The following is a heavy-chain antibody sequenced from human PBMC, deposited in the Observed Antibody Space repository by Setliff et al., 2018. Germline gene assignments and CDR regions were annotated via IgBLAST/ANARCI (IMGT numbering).Heavy chain of an antibody. CDR3: ARGGLAAAGRKGVFEH. D-gene: IGHD6-13*01. CDR1: GYSFISYY. V-gene: IGHV1-46*01. CDR2: IHPGGGSS. J-gene: IGHJ4*02. Sequence: ASVKVSCKTSGYSFISYYMHWVRQAPGQGPEWMGIIHPGGGSSSSVQKFQGRVTMTRDTSTSTVYMELSSLTSEDTAIYYCARGGLAAAGRKGVFEHWGQGTLVTVSS.